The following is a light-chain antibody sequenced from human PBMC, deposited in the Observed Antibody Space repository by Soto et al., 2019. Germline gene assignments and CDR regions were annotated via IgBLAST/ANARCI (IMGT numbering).Light chain of an antibody. CDR2: KAS. CDR3: QQYNAYSPWT. V-gene: IGKV1-5*03. CDR1: QSIMTW. Sequence: DIQLTPSPSTLSASVGDRVTITCRASQSIMTWLAWYQQKPGKAPKLLIYKASDLDVGVPSRFSGSGSATEFTLTISSLQPDDVATYYCQQYNAYSPWTFGQGTKVEIK. J-gene: IGKJ1*01.